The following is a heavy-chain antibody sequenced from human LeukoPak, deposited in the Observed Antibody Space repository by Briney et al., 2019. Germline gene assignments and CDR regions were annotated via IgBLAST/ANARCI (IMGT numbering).Heavy chain of an antibody. J-gene: IGHJ6*03. D-gene: IGHD1-1*01. CDR3: ARTGTNTDYYYYYMDV. CDR2: IYSGGST. Sequence: PGGSLRLSCAASGFTVSSNYMSWVRQAPGKGLEWVSVIYSGGSTYYADSVKGRFTISRDNSKNTLYLQMNSLRAEDTAVYYCARTGTNTDYYYYYMDVWGKGTTVTVSS. V-gene: IGHV3-66*02. CDR1: GFTVSSNY.